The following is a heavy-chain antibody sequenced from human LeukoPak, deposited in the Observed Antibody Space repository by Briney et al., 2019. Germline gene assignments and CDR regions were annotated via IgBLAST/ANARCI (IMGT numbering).Heavy chain of an antibody. J-gene: IGHJ1*01. D-gene: IGHD6-19*01. CDR3: ARGSSGWYSYAEYFQH. CDR2: IKQDGSEK. Sequence: GGSLRLSCAASGLTFSSYWMSWVRQAPGKGLEWVANIKQDGSEKYYVDSVKGRFTISRDNAKNSLYLQMNSLRAEDTAVYYCARGSSGWYSYAEYFQHWGQGTLVTVSS. V-gene: IGHV3-7*01. CDR1: GLTFSSYW.